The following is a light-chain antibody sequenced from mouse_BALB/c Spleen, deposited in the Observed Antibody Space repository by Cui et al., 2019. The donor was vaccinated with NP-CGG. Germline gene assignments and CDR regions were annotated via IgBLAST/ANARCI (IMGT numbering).Light chain of an antibody. J-gene: IGLJ1*01. V-gene: IGLV1*01. CDR2: GTN. Sequence: QAVLPQESALTTSPGETVTLTCRSSTGAVTTSNYANWVQEEPDHLFTGLIGGTNNRAPGVPARFSGSLIGDKAALTITGAQTEDEAIYFCALWYSNHWVFGGGTKLTVL. CDR3: ALWYSNHWV. CDR1: TGAVTTSNY.